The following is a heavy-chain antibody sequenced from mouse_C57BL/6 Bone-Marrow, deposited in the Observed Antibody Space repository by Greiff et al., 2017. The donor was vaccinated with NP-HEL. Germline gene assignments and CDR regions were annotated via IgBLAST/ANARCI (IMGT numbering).Heavy chain of an antibody. Sequence: EVQLQQSGPELVKPGASVKISCKASGYTFTDYYMNRVKQSHGKSLEWIGDINPNNGGTSYNQKFKGKATLTVDKSSSTAYMELRSLTSEDSAVCYCAREGGSYWYFDVWGTGTTVTVSS. CDR1: GYTFTDYY. CDR2: INPNNGGT. D-gene: IGHD1-1*01. V-gene: IGHV1-26*01. CDR3: AREGGSYWYFDV. J-gene: IGHJ1*03.